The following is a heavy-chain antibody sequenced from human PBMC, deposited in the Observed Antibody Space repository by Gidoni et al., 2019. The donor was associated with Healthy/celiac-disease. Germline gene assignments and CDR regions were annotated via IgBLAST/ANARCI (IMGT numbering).Heavy chain of an antibody. D-gene: IGHD2-8*01. CDR2: IYYSGST. J-gene: IGHJ4*02. CDR3: ARETQRGLILDY. V-gene: IGHV4-59*01. Sequence: QVQLQESGPGLVKPSETLSLTCTVSGGSISSYYWSWIRQPPGKGLECIGYIYYSGSTNYNPSLKSRVTISVDTSKNQFSLKLSSVTAADTAVYYCARETQRGLILDYWGQGTLVTVSS. CDR1: GGSISSYY.